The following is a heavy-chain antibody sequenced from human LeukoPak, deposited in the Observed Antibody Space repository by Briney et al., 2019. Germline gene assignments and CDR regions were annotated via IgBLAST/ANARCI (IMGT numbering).Heavy chain of an antibody. V-gene: IGHV3-48*03. CDR2: ISNGGSTT. Sequence: GGSLTLSCAASGFTFNSYEMNWVRQAPGKGLEWVSYISNGGSTTTYADSVKGRFTISRDNGKTSLYLLMNSLRAEDTAVYYCARGGGCSGGSCYGFGMGVWGQGTTVTVSS. D-gene: IGHD2-15*01. CDR3: ARGGGCSGGSCYGFGMGV. J-gene: IGHJ6*02. CDR1: GFTFNSYE.